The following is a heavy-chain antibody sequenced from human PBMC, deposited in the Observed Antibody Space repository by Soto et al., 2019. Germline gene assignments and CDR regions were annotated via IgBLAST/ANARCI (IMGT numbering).Heavy chain of an antibody. CDR3: ARDNHLDGYSSYHAFDN. CDR1: GFTVSGNY. V-gene: IGHV3-53*01. CDR2: IYSGGTT. J-gene: IGHJ4*02. Sequence: GGSLRLSCAASGFTVSGNYMSWVRQAPGKGLEWVSVIYSGGTTYYADSVKGRFTISRDNSKNTLYLQMNSLRVEDTAVYYCARDNHLDGYSSYHAFDNWGQGALVTVSS. D-gene: IGHD3-22*01.